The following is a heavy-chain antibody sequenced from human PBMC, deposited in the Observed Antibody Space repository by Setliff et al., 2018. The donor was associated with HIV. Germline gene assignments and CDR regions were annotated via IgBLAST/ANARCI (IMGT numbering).Heavy chain of an antibody. CDR2: ISSSSSSI. CDR3: VRGPQFTPH. D-gene: IGHD3-16*01. Sequence: LRLSCAASGFTVDTGAMNWVRQAPGKGLEWVSYISSSSSSIYHADSVKGRFTISRDNAKNTLYLQMNRLRADDTAVYYCVRGPQFTPHWGQGTLVTVSS. J-gene: IGHJ4*02. CDR1: GFTVDTGA. V-gene: IGHV3-48*04.